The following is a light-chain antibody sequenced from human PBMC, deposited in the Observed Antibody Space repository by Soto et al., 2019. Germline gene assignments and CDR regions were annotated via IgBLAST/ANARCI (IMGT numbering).Light chain of an antibody. J-gene: IGKJ1*01. CDR1: QYVGTM. Sequence: IVLTHSPSTLSLSPVKRATLSCRASQYVGTMLAFYQHKPGQAPRLLIYYTSNRAPGLPARFSGTGSGTDFTLTINSLAPEDCAIYYCHQRQSWPRTFGQGTKVDIK. V-gene: IGKV3-11*01. CDR2: YTS. CDR3: HQRQSWPRT.